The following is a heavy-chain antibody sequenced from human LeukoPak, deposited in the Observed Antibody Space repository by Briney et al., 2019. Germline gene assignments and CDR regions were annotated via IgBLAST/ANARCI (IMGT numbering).Heavy chain of an antibody. J-gene: IGHJ5*02. D-gene: IGHD2-2*01. CDR3: ARDDCSSISCYHNWFDP. CDR2: IKQDGTEK. CDR1: AFTFTSFC. Sequence: PGGSVSLSCAAYAFTFTSFCMRCASQAPGGGLGWVVNIKQDGTEKYHVASVKGRLTIYTDKAKNSQYLQMNGLRAEDTAVYDCARDDCSSISCYHNWFDPWGQGTLVIVSS. V-gene: IGHV3-7*01.